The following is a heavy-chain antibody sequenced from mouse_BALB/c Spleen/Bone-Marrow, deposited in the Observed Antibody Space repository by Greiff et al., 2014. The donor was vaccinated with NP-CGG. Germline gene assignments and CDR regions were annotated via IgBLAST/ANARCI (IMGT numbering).Heavy chain of an antibody. Sequence: QVQLQQSGAELARPGASVKLSCKASGYTFTSYWMQWVKQRPGQGLEWIGAIYPGDGDTRYTQKFKGKATLTADKSSSTAYMQLSSLASEDSSVYYCARGDYDCDDWFAYWGQGTLVTVSA. CDR3: ARGDYDCDDWFAY. D-gene: IGHD2-4*01. V-gene: IGHV1-87*01. J-gene: IGHJ3*01. CDR2: IYPGDGDT. CDR1: GYTFTSYW.